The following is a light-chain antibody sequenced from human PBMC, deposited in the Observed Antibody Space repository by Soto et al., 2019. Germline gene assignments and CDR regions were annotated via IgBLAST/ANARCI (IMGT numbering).Light chain of an antibody. CDR1: QSISDT. V-gene: IGKV3-15*01. J-gene: IGKJ1*01. Sequence: IVVTKSPATLSVSPGGRATLSCRASQSISDTLAWYQQKPGQAPRLLIYGASTRATGIPARFSGSGSGTEFTLTISSLQSEDFAVYYCQQYNNLPWTFGQGTKVDIK. CDR2: GAS. CDR3: QQYNNLPWT.